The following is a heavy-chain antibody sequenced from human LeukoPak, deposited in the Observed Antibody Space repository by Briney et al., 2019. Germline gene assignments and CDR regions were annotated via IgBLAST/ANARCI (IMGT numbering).Heavy chain of an antibody. Sequence: PGGSLRLSCAASGFTFSSCRMSWVRRAPGKGLEWVANIKQDGSEKYYVDSVKGRFTISRDNAKNSLYLQMNSLRAEDTAVYYCARGWLTGAVWGQGTLVTVSS. V-gene: IGHV3-7*01. D-gene: IGHD5-12*01. CDR2: IKQDGSEK. J-gene: IGHJ4*02. CDR1: GFTFSSCR. CDR3: ARGWLTGAV.